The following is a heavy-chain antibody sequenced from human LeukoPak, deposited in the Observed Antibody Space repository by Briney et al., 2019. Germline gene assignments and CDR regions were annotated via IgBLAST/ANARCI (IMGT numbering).Heavy chain of an antibody. Sequence: GASVKVSCKASGYTFTSYGISWVRQAPGQGLEWMGWISAYNGNTNYAQKLQGRVTMTTDTSTSTAYMDLRSLRSDDTAVYYCARSTAQGTMILVVNTFDYWGQGTLVTVSS. CDR2: ISAYNGNT. CDR1: GYTFTSYG. CDR3: ARSTAQGTMILVVNTFDY. D-gene: IGHD3-22*01. V-gene: IGHV1-18*01. J-gene: IGHJ4*02.